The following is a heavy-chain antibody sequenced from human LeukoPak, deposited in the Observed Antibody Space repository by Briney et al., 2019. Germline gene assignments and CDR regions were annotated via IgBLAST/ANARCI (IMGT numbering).Heavy chain of an antibody. J-gene: IGHJ4*02. CDR1: GGSISSSSYY. V-gene: IGHV4-61*02. CDR2: IYTSGST. Sequence: SETLSLTCTVSGGSISSSSYYWGWIRQPAGKGLEWIGRIYTSGSTNYNPSLKSRVTISVDTSKNQFSLKLSSVTAADTAVYYCARGYSGYDSIAYYFDYWGQGTLVTVSS. CDR3: ARGYSGYDSIAYYFDY. D-gene: IGHD5-12*01.